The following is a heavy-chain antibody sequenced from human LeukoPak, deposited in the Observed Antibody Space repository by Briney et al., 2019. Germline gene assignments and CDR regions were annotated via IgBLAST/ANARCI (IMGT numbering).Heavy chain of an antibody. CDR3: ARGPKFWFGELSAFDY. Sequence: PSETLSLTCAVYGGSFSGYYWSWIRQPPGKGLEWIGEINHSGSTNYNPSLKSRVTISVDTSKNQFSLKLSSVTAADTAVYYCARGPKFWFGELSAFDYWGQGTLVTVSS. CDR1: GGSFSGYY. V-gene: IGHV4-34*01. J-gene: IGHJ4*02. CDR2: INHSGST. D-gene: IGHD3-10*01.